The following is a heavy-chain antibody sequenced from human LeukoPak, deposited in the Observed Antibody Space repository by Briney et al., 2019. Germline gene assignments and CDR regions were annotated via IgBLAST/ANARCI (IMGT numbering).Heavy chain of an antibody. CDR1: GFSFDDYA. D-gene: IGHD3-22*01. J-gene: IGHJ4*02. CDR3: AKDIHDRGYPDY. Sequence: GGSLRLSRAASGFSFDDYAMHWVRQAPGKGLEWVSLVSGDGGRTFYADSVKGRFTISRDNSKNSLYLQMNSLRTEDTALYSCAKDIHDRGYPDYWGQGTLVTVSS. V-gene: IGHV3-43*02. CDR2: VSGDGGRT.